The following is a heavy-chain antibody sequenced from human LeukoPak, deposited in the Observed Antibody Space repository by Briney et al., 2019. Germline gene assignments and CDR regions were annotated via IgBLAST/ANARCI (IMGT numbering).Heavy chain of an antibody. J-gene: IGHJ4*02. V-gene: IGHV3-66*01. D-gene: IGHD3-10*01. CDR2: IYSGGST. Sequence: GGSLRLSCAASGFTVSSNFMTWVRQAPGKGLEWVSVIYSGGSTYYADSVKDRFTISGDNSKNMLYLQMNSLRAEDTAVYYCARGGDSLHYWGQGTLVTVSS. CDR3: ARGGDSLHY. CDR1: GFTVSSNF.